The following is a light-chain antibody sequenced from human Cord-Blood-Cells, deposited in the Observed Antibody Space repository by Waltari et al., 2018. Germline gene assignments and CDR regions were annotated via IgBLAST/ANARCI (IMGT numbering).Light chain of an antibody. CDR2: GAS. V-gene: IGKV3-15*01. J-gene: IGKJ1*01. CDR1: QSVSSN. CDR3: QQYNNWPRT. Sequence: EIVMTQSPATLSVSPGERATLSCRASQSVSSNLAWYQQKPGQAPRRLIYGASTRATGIPARCSGSGSGKEFTLTISSLQSEDFAVYYCQQYNNWPRTFGQGTKVEIK.